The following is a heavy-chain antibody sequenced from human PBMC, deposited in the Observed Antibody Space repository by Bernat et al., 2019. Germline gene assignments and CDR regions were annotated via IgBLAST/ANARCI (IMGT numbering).Heavy chain of an antibody. Sequence: EVQLLESGGGLVQPGGSLRLSCAASGFTFSSYAMSWVRQAPGKGLEWVSAISGSGGSTYYADSVKGRFTISRDNSKNTLYLQRNSLRAEDTAVYYCATFNVAATFLGAFDIWGQGTMVTVSS. D-gene: IGHD2-15*01. CDR3: ATFNVAATFLGAFDI. J-gene: IGHJ3*02. V-gene: IGHV3-23*01. CDR2: ISGSGGST. CDR1: GFTFSSYA.